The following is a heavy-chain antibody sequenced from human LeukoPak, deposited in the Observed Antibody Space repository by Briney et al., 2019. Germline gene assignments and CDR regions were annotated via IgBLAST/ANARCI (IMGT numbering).Heavy chain of an antibody. D-gene: IGHD1-26*01. Sequence: GESLKISRKGSGYSFSNYWIGWVRQMPGKGLEGMGIIYPGDSDTRYSPSFQGQVTISGDKSTSTAYLQWSSLKASDSAMYYCASRRGVGGNDAFDIWGQGTMVTVSS. V-gene: IGHV5-51*01. J-gene: IGHJ3*02. CDR3: ASRRGVGGNDAFDI. CDR1: GYSFSNYW. CDR2: IYPGDSDT.